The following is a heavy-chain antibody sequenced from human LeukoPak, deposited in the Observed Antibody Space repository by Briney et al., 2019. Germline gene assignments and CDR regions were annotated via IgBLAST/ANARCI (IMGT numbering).Heavy chain of an antibody. Sequence: PSETLSHTCTVSGDSISSYYWTWIRQPPGKGLEWIGYISYSGSTSYNPSLKSRVTISADTSKNHLSLRLTSVTAADTAVYYCARVPARRVVTTPTYFDYWGQGTLVTVSS. J-gene: IGHJ4*02. CDR1: GDSISSYY. V-gene: IGHV4-59*01. CDR2: ISYSGST. D-gene: IGHD2-21*02. CDR3: ARVPARRVVTTPTYFDY.